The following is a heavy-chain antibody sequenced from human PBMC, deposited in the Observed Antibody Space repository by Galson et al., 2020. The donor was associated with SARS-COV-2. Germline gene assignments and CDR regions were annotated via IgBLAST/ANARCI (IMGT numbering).Heavy chain of an antibody. D-gene: IGHD3-3*01. CDR1: GGTFSSYA. CDR2: IIPIFGTA. V-gene: IGHV1-69*13. Sequence: SVKVSCKASGGTFSSYAISWVRQAPGQGLEWMGGIIPIFGTANYAQKFQGRVTITADESTSTAYMELSSLRSEDTAVYYCASRTRFWSGYYRENWFGPWGQGTLVTVSS. CDR3: ASRTRFWSGYYRENWFGP. J-gene: IGHJ5*02.